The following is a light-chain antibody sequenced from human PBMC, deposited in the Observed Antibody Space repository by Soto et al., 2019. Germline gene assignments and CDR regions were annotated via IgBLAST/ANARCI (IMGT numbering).Light chain of an antibody. J-gene: IGKJ5*01. CDR1: QSISSY. CDR2: AAS. CDR3: QQSYSSIT. Sequence: DIQMTQSPSSLSASVGDRVTIPCRASQSISSYLNWYQQKPGKAPKLLIYAASSLQSGVPSRFSGSGSGTDFTLTISSLQPEDFATYYCQQSYSSITFGQGTRLENK. V-gene: IGKV1-39*01.